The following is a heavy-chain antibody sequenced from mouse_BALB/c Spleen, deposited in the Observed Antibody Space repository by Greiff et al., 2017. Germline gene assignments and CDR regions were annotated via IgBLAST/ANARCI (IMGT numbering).Heavy chain of an antibody. D-gene: IGHD4-1*01. CDR2: IDPSDSET. J-gene: IGHJ2*01. CDR1: GYTFTSYW. V-gene: IGHV1-61*01. CDR3: ARLTVTNY. Sequence: QVQLQQPGAELVRPGASVKLSCKASGYTFTSYWMNWVKQRPGQGLEWIGMIDPSDSETHYNPMFKDKATLTVDKSSSTAYMQLSSLTSEDAAVYYCARLTVTNYWGQGTTLTVSS.